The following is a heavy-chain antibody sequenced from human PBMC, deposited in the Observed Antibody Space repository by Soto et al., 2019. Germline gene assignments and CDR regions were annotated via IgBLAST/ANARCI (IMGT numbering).Heavy chain of an antibody. V-gene: IGHV3-23*01. D-gene: IGHD1-1*01. CDR1: GFTVSSNY. Sequence: PGGSLRLSCAASGFTVSSNYMSWVRQAPVKGLEWVSAISGSGGRTYYADSVKGRFTISRDNSKNTPYLKMNSLRAEDTAVYYCAKDSLKLERRAGRPETLRVPYYLDYWGQGTLVTVSS. CDR2: ISGSGGRT. CDR3: AKDSLKLERRAGRPETLRVPYYLDY. J-gene: IGHJ4*02.